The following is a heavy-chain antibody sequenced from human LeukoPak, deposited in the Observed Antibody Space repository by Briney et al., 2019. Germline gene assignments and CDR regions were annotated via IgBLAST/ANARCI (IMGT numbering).Heavy chain of an antibody. J-gene: IGHJ4*02. D-gene: IGHD3-10*01. CDR1: GGSISSYY. Sequence: SETLSLTCTVSGGSISSYYWSWTRQPPGKGLEWIGYIYYSGSTNYNPSLKSRVTISVDTSKNQFSLKLSSVTAADTAVYYCARSMVRGVIFFGYWGQGTLVIVSS. V-gene: IGHV4-59*01. CDR2: IYYSGST. CDR3: ARSMVRGVIFFGY.